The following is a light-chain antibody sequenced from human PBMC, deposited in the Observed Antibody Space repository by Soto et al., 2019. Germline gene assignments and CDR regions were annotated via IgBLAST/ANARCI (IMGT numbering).Light chain of an antibody. CDR2: GNT. V-gene: IGLV1-40*01. Sequence: QSVLTQPPSVSGAPGQRVTISCTGSSSNIGANYDVHWYQQLPGTAPKLLIYGNTNRPSGVPDRFSGSKSGTSASLAITGLQAEDEADYYCQSYDSSRSAFWVFGGGTKLTVL. J-gene: IGLJ3*02. CDR3: QSYDSSRSAFWV. CDR1: SSNIGANYD.